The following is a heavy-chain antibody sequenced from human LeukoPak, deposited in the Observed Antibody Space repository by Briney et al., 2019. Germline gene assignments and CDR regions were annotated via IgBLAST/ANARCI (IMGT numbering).Heavy chain of an antibody. CDR2: ISYDGGNK. CDR1: GFTFSSYG. CDR3: AKGRYGYSSSWYGFDY. Sequence: PGGSLRLSCAASGFTFSSYGMHWVRQAPGKGLEWVAVISYDGGNKYFADSVKGRFNISRDNSKNTLYLQMNSLRTEDTAVYYCAKGRYGYSSSWYGFDYWGQGTLVTVSS. V-gene: IGHV3-30*18. J-gene: IGHJ4*02. D-gene: IGHD6-13*01.